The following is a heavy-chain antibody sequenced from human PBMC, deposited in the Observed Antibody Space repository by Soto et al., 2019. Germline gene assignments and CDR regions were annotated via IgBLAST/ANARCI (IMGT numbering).Heavy chain of an antibody. CDR2: INPSGGT. D-gene: IGHD6-19*01. J-gene: IGHJ6*02. CDR1: GYNFTGYY. V-gene: IGHV1-2*02. CDR3: ARGGSSGWPYYYGMDV. Sequence: ASVKVSCKASGYNFTGYYIQWVLQAPGQGPEWIGWINPSGGTNYAQRFQGRVTMTRDTSIRTAYMELSRLRYDDTAIYYCARGGSSGWPYYYGMDVWGLGATVTVSS.